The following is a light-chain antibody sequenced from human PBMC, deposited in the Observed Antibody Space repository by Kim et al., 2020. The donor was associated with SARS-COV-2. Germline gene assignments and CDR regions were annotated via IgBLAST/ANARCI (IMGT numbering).Light chain of an antibody. CDR2: QDT. CDR3: QAWDSSAYV. Sequence: VSPGQTASITCSGDKLGDNYACWYQQKPGQSPLLVIYQDTKRPSGIPERFSGSNSGNTATLTISGTQAMDEADYYCQAWDSSAYVFGTGTKVTVL. CDR1: KLGDNY. V-gene: IGLV3-1*01. J-gene: IGLJ1*01.